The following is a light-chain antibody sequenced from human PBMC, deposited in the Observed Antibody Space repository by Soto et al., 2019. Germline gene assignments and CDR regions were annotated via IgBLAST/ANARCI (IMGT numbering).Light chain of an antibody. Sequence: DIQMTQSPFPLSASLVDRITIPFRASQSISSWLAWYQQKPGKAPKLLIYDASSLESGVPSRFSGSGSGTDFTLTISCLQSEDFATYYCQQYYSYPITFGQGTRLEIK. CDR1: QSISSW. CDR2: DAS. V-gene: IGKV1-5*01. J-gene: IGKJ5*01. CDR3: QQYYSYPIT.